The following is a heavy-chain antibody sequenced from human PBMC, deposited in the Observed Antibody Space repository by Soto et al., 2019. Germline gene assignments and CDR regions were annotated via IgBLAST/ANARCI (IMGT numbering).Heavy chain of an antibody. J-gene: IGHJ4*02. CDR2: FSPYNDNT. V-gene: IGHV1-18*01. Sequence: QVQRVQSGAEVKKPGASVKVSCKASGYTFTSYGISWVRQAPGQGLEWLGWFSPYNDNTKYAQKLQGKFTMTLDTSTSTAYMALKSRSSDNTAVYYCARDPDIFDYCGQGNLVNVSS. CDR1: GYTFTSYG. CDR3: ARDPDIFDY. D-gene: IGHD2-15*01.